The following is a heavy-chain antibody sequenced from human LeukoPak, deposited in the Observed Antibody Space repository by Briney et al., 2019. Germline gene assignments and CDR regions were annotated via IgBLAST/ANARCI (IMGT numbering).Heavy chain of an antibody. J-gene: IGHJ5*02. CDR1: GFSFSNYG. V-gene: IGHV3-23*01. CDR2: ISGSGENT. CDR3: AKWRLGGGDCLYH. Sequence: GGSLRLSCAASGFSFSNYGMTWVRQAPGKGLEWVSGISGSGENTYYADSVMGRFTISRDNSKNTLYLQMNSLRAEDTAVYYCAKWRLGGGDCLYHWGQGILVTVSS. D-gene: IGHD2-21*02.